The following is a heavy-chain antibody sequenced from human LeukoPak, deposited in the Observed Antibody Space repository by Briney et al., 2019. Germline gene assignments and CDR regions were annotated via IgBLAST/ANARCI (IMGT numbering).Heavy chain of an antibody. D-gene: IGHD1-14*01. Sequence: GGSLRLSCAASGFTFSSYEMNWVRQAPGKGLEWVSYISSSGSTIYYADSVKGRFTICRENAKNSLYLQINSLRADDTAFYYCPRGQGSQVDNHWFDPWGQGTLVTVSS. V-gene: IGHV3-48*03. CDR3: PRGQGSQVDNHWFDP. CDR1: GFTFSSYE. J-gene: IGHJ5*02. CDR2: ISSSGSTI.